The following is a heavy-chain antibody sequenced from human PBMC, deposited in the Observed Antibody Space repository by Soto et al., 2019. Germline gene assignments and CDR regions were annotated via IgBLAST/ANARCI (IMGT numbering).Heavy chain of an antibody. V-gene: IGHV3-74*01. CDR2: IKYDGINT. CDR3: ARGIPGHYGFDV. D-gene: IGHD1-20*01. J-gene: IGHJ3*01. Sequence: EVQLVESGGGLVQPGGSLRLSCAASGFIFSNYWIHWVRQVPGKGLGWVSRIKYDGINTNYADSVKGRFTISRDNAGNTVYLQMNSLRTDHTAVFYCARGIPGHYGFDVWGQGTMVTVSS. CDR1: GFIFSNYW.